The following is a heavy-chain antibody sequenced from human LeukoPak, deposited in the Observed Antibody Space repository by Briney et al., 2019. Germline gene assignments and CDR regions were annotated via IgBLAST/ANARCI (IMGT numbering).Heavy chain of an antibody. CDR2: ISYDGSNQ. CDR3: AKSHIIGTNHAEYCLH. J-gene: IGHJ1*01. Sequence: GGSLRLSYSPSGFPLNRDGKHWVRQAPGKGLEWVAVISYDGSNQYHADSVKGRFTICRDNHKNMLYLHWICLRAEDTAVFYCAKSHIIGTNHAEYCLHGGEGPLVTVSS. V-gene: IGHV3-30*18. CDR1: GFPLNRDG. D-gene: IGHD1-20*01.